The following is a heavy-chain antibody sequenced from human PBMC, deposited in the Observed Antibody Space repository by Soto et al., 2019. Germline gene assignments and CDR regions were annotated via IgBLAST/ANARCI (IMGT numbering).Heavy chain of an antibody. D-gene: IGHD1-26*01. V-gene: IGHV3-30*18. J-gene: IGHJ4*02. Sequence: QVQLVESGGGVVQPGRSLRLSCAASGFTFSSYGMHWVRQAPGKGLEWVAVISYDGSNKYYADSVKGRFTISRDNSKNTLYLQMNSLRAEDTAVYYCAKDGTGHFDYWGQGNLVTDSS. CDR3: AKDGTGHFDY. CDR2: ISYDGSNK. CDR1: GFTFSSYG.